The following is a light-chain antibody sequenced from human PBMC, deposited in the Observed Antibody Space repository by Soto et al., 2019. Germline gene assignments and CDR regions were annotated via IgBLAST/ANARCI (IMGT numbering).Light chain of an antibody. V-gene: IGLV2-14*01. J-gene: IGLJ2*01. Sequence: QSVLTQPASVSGSPGQSITISCTGTSSDVGAYNFVSWYQQHPGKAPKLIFYEVSNRPPGLSDRFSGSKSGTTASLTISGLQAEDEADYFCSAYTTNKTLRFGGGTKLTVL. CDR3: SAYTTNKTLR. CDR2: EVS. CDR1: SSDVGAYNF.